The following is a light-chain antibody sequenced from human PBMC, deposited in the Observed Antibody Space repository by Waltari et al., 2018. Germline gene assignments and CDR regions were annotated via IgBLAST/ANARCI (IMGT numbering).Light chain of an antibody. Sequence: DVVMTQSPLSLPVTLGQPASISCWSRQSLVHSDGHTYLNWFQQRPGQSPRRLIYQVSIRGSGVPDRFSGSGSGTEFTLKISRVEAEDVGVYYCMQGTHWPRTFGQGTKVEIK. CDR3: MQGTHWPRT. J-gene: IGKJ1*01. V-gene: IGKV2-30*02. CDR2: QVS. CDR1: QSLVHSDGHTY.